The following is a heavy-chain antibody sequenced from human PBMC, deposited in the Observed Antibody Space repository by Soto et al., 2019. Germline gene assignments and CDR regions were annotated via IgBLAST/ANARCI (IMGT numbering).Heavy chain of an antibody. CDR3: AKDRSVGAYYYYGMDV. Sequence: QVQLVESGGGVVQPGRSLRLSCAASGFTFSSYGMHWVRQAPGKGLEWVAVISYDGSNKYYADSVKGRFTISRDNSKNTLYLQMNSLRAEDTDVYYCAKDRSVGAYYYYGMDVWGQGTTVTVSS. CDR2: ISYDGSNK. CDR1: GFTFSSYG. J-gene: IGHJ6*02. V-gene: IGHV3-30*18.